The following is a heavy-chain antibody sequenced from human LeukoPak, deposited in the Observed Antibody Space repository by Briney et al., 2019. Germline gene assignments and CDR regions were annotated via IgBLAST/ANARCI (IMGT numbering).Heavy chain of an antibody. CDR1: AYSFTNYW. CDR3: ARLRGTGRTRSFDS. V-gene: IGHV5-51*01. J-gene: IGHJ4*02. CDR2: IYPGDSDT. D-gene: IGHD1-1*01. Sequence: GESLKISCQASAYSFTNYWIGWVRQMPAKGLEWMGFIYPGDSDTTYSPSFQGQVTISADKSISTAYLHWSSLKASDTAMYFCARLRGTGRTRSFDSWGQGTLVTVSS.